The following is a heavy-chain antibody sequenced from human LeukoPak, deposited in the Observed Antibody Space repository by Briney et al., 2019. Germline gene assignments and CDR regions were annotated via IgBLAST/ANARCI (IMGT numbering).Heavy chain of an antibody. CDR1: GFAFSSYN. V-gene: IGHV3-48*02. Sequence: PGGSLRLSCAASGFAFSSYNMNWVRQAPGKGLEWISYIGSSGSPTHYADSVRGRFTISRDNAKNSLYLQMNSLRDDDTALYYCARRPYSDTSGRLSDVWAKGPRSPSP. CDR3: ARRPYSDTSGRLSDV. J-gene: IGHJ6*02. CDR2: IGSSGSPT. D-gene: IGHD3-22*01.